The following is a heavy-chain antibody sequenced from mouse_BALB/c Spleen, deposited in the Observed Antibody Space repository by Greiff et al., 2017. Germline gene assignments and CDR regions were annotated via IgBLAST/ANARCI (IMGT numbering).Heavy chain of an antibody. V-gene: IGHV2-9*02. D-gene: IGHD1-2*01. CDR2: IWAGGST. Sequence: VNVVESGPGLVAPSQSLSITCTVSGFSLTSYGVHWVRQPPGKGLEWLGVIWAGGSTNYNSALMSRLSISKDNSKSQVFLKMNSLQTDDTAMYYCARESDYGLFAYWGQGTLVTVSA. J-gene: IGHJ3*01. CDR3: ARESDYGLFAY. CDR1: GFSLTSYG.